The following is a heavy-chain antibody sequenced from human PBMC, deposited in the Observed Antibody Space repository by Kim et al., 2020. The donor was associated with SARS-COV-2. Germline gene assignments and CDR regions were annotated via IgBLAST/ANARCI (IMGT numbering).Heavy chain of an antibody. J-gene: IGHJ4*02. D-gene: IGHD5-12*01. V-gene: IGHV1-46*01. CDR3: ARDRGYSGYSDY. Sequence: SYAQKFQGRVTMTRETSTSTGYMELSSLGSEDTAVYYCARDRGYSGYSDYWGQGTLVTVSS.